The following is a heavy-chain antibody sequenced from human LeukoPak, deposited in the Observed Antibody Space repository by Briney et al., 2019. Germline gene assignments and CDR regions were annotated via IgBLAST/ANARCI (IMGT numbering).Heavy chain of an antibody. CDR2: ISAYNGNT. J-gene: IGHJ5*02. V-gene: IGHV1-18*01. Sequence: GASVKVSCKASGYSFTSYGISWVRQAPGQGLEGMGWISAYNGNTNYAQKLQGRVTMTTDTSTGTAYMELRSLRSDDTAVYYCARSEGGYFDPWGQGTLVTVSS. CDR1: GYSFTSYG. D-gene: IGHD1-1*01. CDR3: ARSEGGYFDP.